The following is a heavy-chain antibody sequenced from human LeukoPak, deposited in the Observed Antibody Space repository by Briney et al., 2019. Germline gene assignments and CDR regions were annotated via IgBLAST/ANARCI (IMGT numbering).Heavy chain of an antibody. CDR1: GISLRSYS. J-gene: IGHJ4*02. D-gene: IGHD6-13*01. CDR3: AKGDAAGAYRTDF. CDR2: TSHDESNK. V-gene: IGHV3-30-3*01. Sequence: GESLRLSCVASGISLRSYSVHRVRQAPGKGLEWVALTSHDESNKKYADSVRGRCTISRDNSRDTVFLQLSNLRHEDTAVYYCAKGDAAGAYRTDFWGPGTRVTVSS.